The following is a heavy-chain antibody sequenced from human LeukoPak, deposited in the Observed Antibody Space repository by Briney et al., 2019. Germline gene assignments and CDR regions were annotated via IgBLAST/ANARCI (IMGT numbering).Heavy chain of an antibody. Sequence: GGSLRLSCAASGFTFSSYEMNWVRQAPGKGLEWVSYISSSGSTIYYADSVKGRFTISRDNAKNTLYLQMNSLRAEDTAVYYCASARSSVAGHGNGYWGQGTLVTVSS. CDR1: GFTFSSYE. CDR2: ISSSGSTI. J-gene: IGHJ4*02. V-gene: IGHV3-48*03. CDR3: ASARSSVAGHGNGY. D-gene: IGHD6-19*01.